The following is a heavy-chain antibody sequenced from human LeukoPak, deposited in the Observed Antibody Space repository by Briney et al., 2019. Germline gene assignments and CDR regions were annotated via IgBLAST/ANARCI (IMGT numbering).Heavy chain of an antibody. CDR2: ISAYNGNT. CDR3: ARDIKPIVGASYSDY. Sequence: ASVKVSCKASGYTFTSYGISWVRQAPGQGLEWMGWISAYNGNTNYAQKLQGRVTMTTDTSTSTAYMELRSLRSDDTAVYYCARDIKPIVGASYSDYWGQGTLVTVSS. D-gene: IGHD1-26*01. CDR1: GYTFTSYG. J-gene: IGHJ4*02. V-gene: IGHV1-18*01.